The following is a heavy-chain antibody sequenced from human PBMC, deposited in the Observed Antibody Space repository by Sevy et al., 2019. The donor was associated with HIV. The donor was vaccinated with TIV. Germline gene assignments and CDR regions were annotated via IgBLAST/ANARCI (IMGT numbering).Heavy chain of an antibody. D-gene: IGHD6-19*01. J-gene: IGHJ4*02. CDR3: AKTPMTEAAPYFDF. Sequence: GGSLRLSCAGSVFTFEDYALHWVRQAPGQGLEWVAGINWNIGRLDYADSVKGRFTISRDDAKNSLYLQMDTLRTEDTALYYCAKTPMTEAAPYFDFWGQGTLVTVSS. CDR1: VFTFEDYA. V-gene: IGHV3-9*01. CDR2: INWNIGRL.